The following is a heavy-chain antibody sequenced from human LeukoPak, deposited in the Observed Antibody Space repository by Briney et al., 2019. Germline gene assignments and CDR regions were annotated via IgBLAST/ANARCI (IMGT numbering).Heavy chain of an antibody. CDR2: IYHSGST. CDR1: GGSISAYY. Sequence: SETLSLTCTLSGGSISAYYWSWIRRPPGKGLEWIGYIYHSGSTNYNPSLKSRVTISVDTSKNQFSLKLSSVTAADTAVYYCARGGGYASPIGYWGQGALVTVSS. J-gene: IGHJ4*02. V-gene: IGHV4-59*01. D-gene: IGHD5-12*01. CDR3: ARGGGYASPIGY.